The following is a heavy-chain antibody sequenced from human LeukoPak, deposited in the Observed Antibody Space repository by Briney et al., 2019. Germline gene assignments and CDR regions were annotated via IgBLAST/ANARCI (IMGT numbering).Heavy chain of an antibody. D-gene: IGHD3-22*01. V-gene: IGHV1-46*01. CDR2: IDPSGGDT. CDR3: ARDQGRGSSGYYADY. CDR1: GYTFTNYY. J-gene: IGHJ4*02. Sequence: ASVKVSCKASGYTFTNYYMHWVRQAPGQGLEWMGVIDPSGGDTSYAQKFQGRVTVTRDTSTSTVYMELSSLRSEDTAVYYCARDQGRGSSGYYADYWDQGTLVTVSS.